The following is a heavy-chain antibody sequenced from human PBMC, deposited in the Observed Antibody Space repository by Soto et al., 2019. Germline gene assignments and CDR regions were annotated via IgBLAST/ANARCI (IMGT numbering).Heavy chain of an antibody. D-gene: IGHD2-2*01. J-gene: IGHJ5*02. CDR3: ATSTYPPIVPAEVDP. CDR1: GCTFSSYT. V-gene: IGHV1-69*02. CDR2: IIPILGIA. Sequence: QVQLVQSGAEVKKPGSSVKVSCKASGCTFSSYTISWVRQAPGQRLEWMGRIIPILGIANYAQKFQGRVTITADKSTSIAYMELSSLRSEDTAVYYCATSTYPPIVPAEVDPWGQGTLVTVSS.